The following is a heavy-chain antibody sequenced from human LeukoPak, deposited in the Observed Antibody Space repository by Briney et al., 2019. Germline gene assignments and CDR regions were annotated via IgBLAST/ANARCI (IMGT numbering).Heavy chain of an antibody. CDR3: ARDSPYGSGSYVYYYGMDV. CDR1: GGSISSGGYY. CDR2: IYYSGST. J-gene: IGHJ6*02. V-gene: IGHV4-30-4*08. Sequence: SQTLSLTCTVSGGSISSGGYYWSWIRQHPGKGLEWIGYIYYSGSTYYNPSLKSRVTISVDTSKNQFSLKLSSVTAADTAVYYCARDSPYGSGSYVYYYGMDVWGQGTTVTVSS. D-gene: IGHD3-10*01.